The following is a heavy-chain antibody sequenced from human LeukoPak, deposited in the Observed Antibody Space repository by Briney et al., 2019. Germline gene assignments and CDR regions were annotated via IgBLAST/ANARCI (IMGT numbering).Heavy chain of an antibody. Sequence: GGSLRLSCAASGFTFRSYWMHWVRQAPGKGLEWVSRVSRDGSFTNYADSVKGRFTISRDNAKNTLYLQMSSLRAEDTAVYFCVRDGDDFNFDYWGQGSLVTVSS. J-gene: IGHJ4*02. CDR2: VSRDGSFT. V-gene: IGHV3-74*01. CDR1: GFTFRSYW. CDR3: VRDGDDFNFDY. D-gene: IGHD5-24*01.